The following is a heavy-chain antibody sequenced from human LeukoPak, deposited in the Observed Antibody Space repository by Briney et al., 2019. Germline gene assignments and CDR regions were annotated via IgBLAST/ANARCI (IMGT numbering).Heavy chain of an antibody. J-gene: IGHJ4*02. Sequence: GGSLRLSCAVSGFTFSSYSMSWVRQAPAKGLEWVSSISSSGTYKYYADSVKGRFTISRDNAKNSLYLQMNSLRAEDTAVYYCAKGKDSVAGATNDYWGQGTLVTVSS. V-gene: IGHV3-21*01. CDR2: ISSSGTYK. CDR1: GFTFSSYS. D-gene: IGHD6-19*01. CDR3: AKGKDSVAGATNDY.